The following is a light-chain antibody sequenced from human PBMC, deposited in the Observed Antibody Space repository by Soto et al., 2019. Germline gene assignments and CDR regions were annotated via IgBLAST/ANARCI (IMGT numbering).Light chain of an antibody. CDR2: GNN. CDR3: AAWDDSLNGWV. V-gene: IGLV1-40*01. Sequence: QSVLTQPPSVSGAPGQRVTISCTGSSSNIGAGYDVHWYQQLPGTAPKLLIYGNNQRPSGVPDRFSGSKSGTSASLAISGLQSEDEADYYCAAWDDSLNGWVFGGGTKLTVL. J-gene: IGLJ3*02. CDR1: SSNIGAGYD.